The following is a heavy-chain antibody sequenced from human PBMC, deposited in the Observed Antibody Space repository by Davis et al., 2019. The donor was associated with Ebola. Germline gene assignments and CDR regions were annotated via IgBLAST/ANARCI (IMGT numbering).Heavy chain of an antibody. CDR3: VKKGHYYSSGYYDPFDY. D-gene: IGHD3-22*01. J-gene: IGHJ4*02. Sequence: GESLKISCAASGFICNICGIHWVRQAPGKGLEWVTFIRFDEVSKYYADSVKGRFTISRDNSKNTLYLQMNSLRAEDTALYYCVKKGHYYSSGYYDPFDYWGQGTLVTVSS. V-gene: IGHV3-30*02. CDR1: GFICNICG. CDR2: IRFDEVSK.